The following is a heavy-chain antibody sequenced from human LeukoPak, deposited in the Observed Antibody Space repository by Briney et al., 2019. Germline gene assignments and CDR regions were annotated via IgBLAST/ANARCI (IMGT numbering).Heavy chain of an antibody. CDR1: GGSISSGGYY. V-gene: IGHV4-30-2*05. D-gene: IGHD3-10*01. Sequence: SETLSLTCTVSGGSISSGGYYWSWIRQPPGKGLEWIGYIYHSGSTYYNPSLKSRVTISVDTSKNQFSLKLSSVTAADTAVYYCARAGTRSPTDDYWGQGTLVTVSS. J-gene: IGHJ4*02. CDR3: ARAGTRSPTDDY. CDR2: IYHSGST.